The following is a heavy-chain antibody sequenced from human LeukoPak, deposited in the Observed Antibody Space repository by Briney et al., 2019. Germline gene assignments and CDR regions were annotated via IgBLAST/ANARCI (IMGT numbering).Heavy chain of an antibody. CDR3: AKDYGVAGIAYYFDY. CDR1: GFIFSDYG. J-gene: IGHJ4*02. CDR2: ISYDGSKK. D-gene: IGHD6-19*01. V-gene: IGHV3-30*18. Sequence: PGGSLRLSCAASGFIFSDYGMHWVPQAPAKGLEWVAVISYDGSKKYYADSVKGRFTIYRDNSKNTLYLQRNSLRAEVTAVYYCAKDYGVAGIAYYFDYWGQGTLVTVSS.